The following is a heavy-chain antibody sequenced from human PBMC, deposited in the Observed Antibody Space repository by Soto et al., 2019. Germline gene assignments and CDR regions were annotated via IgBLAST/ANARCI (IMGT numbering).Heavy chain of an antibody. CDR2: INHSGST. CDR3: ATNNQGSGNYYYYMDV. Sequence: SETLSLTCTVSGGSISSGDYYWSWIRQPPGKGLEWIGEINHSGSTNYNPSLKSRVTISVDTSKNQFSLKLSSVTAADTAVYYCATNNQGSGNYYYYMDVWGKGTTVTVSS. CDR1: GGSISSGDYY. V-gene: IGHV4-39*07. J-gene: IGHJ6*03. D-gene: IGHD2-15*01.